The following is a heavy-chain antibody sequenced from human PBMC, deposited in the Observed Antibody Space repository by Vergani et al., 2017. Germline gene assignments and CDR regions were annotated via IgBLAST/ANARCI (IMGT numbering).Heavy chain of an antibody. CDR3: VKDIAASGNYWYFDL. CDR1: GFTFDDYA. CDR2: INWNSDSI. J-gene: IGHJ2*01. Sequence: EVQLVESGGGLVQPGRSLRLSCAASGFTFDDYAMPWVLQAPGKGLVWVSGINWNSDSIAYADSVKGRFTISRDNAKNSLYLQMNSLRAEDTALYYCVKDIAASGNYWYFDLWGGGALVTVSS. V-gene: IGHV3-9*01. D-gene: IGHD6-13*01.